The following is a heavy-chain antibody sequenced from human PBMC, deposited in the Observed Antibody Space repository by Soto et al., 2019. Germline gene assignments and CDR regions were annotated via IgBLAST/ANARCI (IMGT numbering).Heavy chain of an antibody. V-gene: IGHV5-51*01. D-gene: IGHD1-26*01. J-gene: IGHJ4*02. CDR3: ARSGESSPANY. CDR2: IFPGDSDT. CDR1: GFSLNTYW. Sequence: PGESLKISCKASGFSLNTYWIAWDRQMPGQGLEWMGAIFPGDSDTKYSPSFEGQVTISADRSTSTAYVQWDSLRASDTAIYYCARSGESSPANYWGQGTLVTVSS.